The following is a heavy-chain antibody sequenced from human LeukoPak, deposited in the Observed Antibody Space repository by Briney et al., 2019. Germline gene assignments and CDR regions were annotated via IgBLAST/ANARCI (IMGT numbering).Heavy chain of an antibody. CDR2: ISGSGSTI. V-gene: IGHV3-48*03. J-gene: IGHJ4*02. CDR3: ARDGAAADFDY. D-gene: IGHD6-13*01. CDR1: GFTFSSYE. Sequence: GGSLRLSCAASGFTFSSYEMNWVRQAPGKGLEWVSYISGSGSTIYYADSVKVRFTISRDNAKNSLYLQMNSLRAEDTAVYYCARDGAAADFDYWGQGTLVTVSS.